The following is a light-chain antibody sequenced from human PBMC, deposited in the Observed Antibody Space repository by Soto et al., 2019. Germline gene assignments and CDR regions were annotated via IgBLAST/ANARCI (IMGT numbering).Light chain of an antibody. CDR3: LNYNIVLFT. CDR1: PSVTNY. CDR2: GAF. V-gene: IGKV3-11*01. Sequence: EIVLTQSPATLSLSPGERATLSCRASPSVTNYLAWYQQKPGQAPRLVIYGAFNRATGIPARFSGSGSGTDFTLTISSLEPEDVATYYCLNYNIVLFTFGPGTKVDIK. J-gene: IGKJ3*01.